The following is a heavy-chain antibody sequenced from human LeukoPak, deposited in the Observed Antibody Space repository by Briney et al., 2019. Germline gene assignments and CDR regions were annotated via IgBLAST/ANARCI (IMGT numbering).Heavy chain of an antibody. D-gene: IGHD3-22*01. CDR1: GFTFSRYW. J-gene: IGHJ6*02. V-gene: IGHV3-7*04. CDR3: ARDVNYYDSSAYYFDYYGMDV. CDR2: IKQDGSEK. Sequence: GGSLRLSCAASGFTFSRYWMSLVRQAPGKGLEWVANIKQDGSEKYYVDSVKGRFTVSRDNAKNSLYLHMNSLRAEDAAVYYCARDVNYYDSSAYYFDYYGMDVWGQGTTVTVSS.